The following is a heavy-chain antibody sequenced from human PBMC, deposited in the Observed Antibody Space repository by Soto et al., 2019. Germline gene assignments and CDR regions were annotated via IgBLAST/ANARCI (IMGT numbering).Heavy chain of an antibody. Sequence: PSETLSLTCAVYGGSFNGYYWSWIRQPPGKGLEWIGYIYYSGSTYYNPSLKSRVTISVDTSKNQFSLKLSSVTAADTAVYYCARYYDILTGHYGYHDYWGQGTLVTVSS. CDR3: ARYYDILTGHYGYHDY. D-gene: IGHD3-9*01. CDR1: GGSFNGYY. J-gene: IGHJ4*02. CDR2: IYYSGST. V-gene: IGHV4-34*09.